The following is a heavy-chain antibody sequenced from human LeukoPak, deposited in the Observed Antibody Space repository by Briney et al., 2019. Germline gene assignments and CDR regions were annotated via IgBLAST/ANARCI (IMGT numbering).Heavy chain of an antibody. Sequence: PSETLSLTCAVYGGSFSGYYWSWIRQPPGKGLEWIGEINHSGSTNYNPSLKSRVTISVDTSKNQFSLKLSSVTAADTAVYYCATARYSSGWKWGQGTLVTVSS. V-gene: IGHV4-34*01. CDR2: INHSGST. D-gene: IGHD6-19*01. CDR3: ATARYSSGWK. CDR1: GGSFSGYY. J-gene: IGHJ4*02.